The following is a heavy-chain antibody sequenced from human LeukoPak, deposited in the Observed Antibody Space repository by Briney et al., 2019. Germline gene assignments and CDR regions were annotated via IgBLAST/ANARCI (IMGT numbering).Heavy chain of an antibody. CDR2: INHSGST. D-gene: IGHD2-15*01. Sequence: SETLPLTCAVYGGSFSGYYWSWIRQPPGKGLEWIGEINHSGSTNYNPSLKSRVTISVDTSKNQFSLKLSSVTAADTAVYYCARGRGSDCSGGSCYSSSPRAPIDYWGQGTLVTVSS. CDR3: ARGRGSDCSGGSCYSSSPRAPIDY. J-gene: IGHJ4*02. V-gene: IGHV4-34*01. CDR1: GGSFSGYY.